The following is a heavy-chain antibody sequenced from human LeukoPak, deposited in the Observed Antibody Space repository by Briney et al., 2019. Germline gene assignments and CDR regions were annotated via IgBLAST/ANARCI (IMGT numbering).Heavy chain of an antibody. D-gene: IGHD1-26*01. V-gene: IGHV3-30-3*01. J-gene: IGHJ3*02. CDR3: AREARVSYSGSDI. CDR2: ISYDGSNK. Sequence: PGRSLRLSCAASGFTFSSYAMHWVRQAPGKGLEWVAVISYDGSNKYYADSVKGRFTISRDNSKNTLYLQMNSLRAEDTAVYYCAREARVSYSGSDIWGQGTMVTVSS. CDR1: GFTFSSYA.